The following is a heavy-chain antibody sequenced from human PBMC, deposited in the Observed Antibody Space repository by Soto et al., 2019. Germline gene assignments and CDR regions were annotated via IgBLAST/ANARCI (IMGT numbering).Heavy chain of an antibody. CDR3: ARDPSRSNSGRGSITMIVVVMDWFDP. J-gene: IGHJ5*02. CDR1: GYTFTSYG. CDR2: ISAYNGNT. D-gene: IGHD3-22*01. Sequence: GASVKVSCKVSGYTFTSYGISWVRQAPGQGLEWMGWISAYNGNTNYAQKLQGRVTMTTDTSTSTAYMELRSLRSDDTAVYYCARDPSRSNSGRGSITMIVVVMDWFDPWGQGTLVTVSS. V-gene: IGHV1-18*01.